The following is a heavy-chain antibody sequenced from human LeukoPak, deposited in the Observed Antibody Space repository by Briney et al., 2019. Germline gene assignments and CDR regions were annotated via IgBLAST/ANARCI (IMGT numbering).Heavy chain of an antibody. CDR3: ARVGIAVAGRGGN. CDR2: ISSSSSYI. J-gene: IGHJ4*02. CDR1: GFTFSSYS. V-gene: IGHV3-21*01. D-gene: IGHD6-19*01. Sequence: GGSLRLSCAASGFTFSSYSMNWVCQAPGKGLEWVSSISSSSSYIYYADSVKGRVTISRDNARNSLYLQMNSLRAEDTAVYYCARVGIAVAGRGGNWGQGTLVTVSS.